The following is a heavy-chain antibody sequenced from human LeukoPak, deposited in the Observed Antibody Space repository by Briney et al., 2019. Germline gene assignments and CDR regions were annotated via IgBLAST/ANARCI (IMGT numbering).Heavy chain of an antibody. CDR2: INPSGGST. J-gene: IGHJ4*02. D-gene: IGHD6-19*01. V-gene: IGHV1-46*01. CDR1: GYTFTSYY. CDR3: ARDGRIAVAGNYFDY. Sequence: ASVKVSCKASGYTFTSYYMHWVRQAPGQGLEWMGIINPSGGSTNYAQKLQGRVTMTTDTFTSTAYMELRSLRSDDTAVYYCARDGRIAVAGNYFDYWGQGTLVTVSS.